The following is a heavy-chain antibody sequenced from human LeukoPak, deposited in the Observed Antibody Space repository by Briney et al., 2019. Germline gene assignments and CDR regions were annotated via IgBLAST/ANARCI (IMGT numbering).Heavy chain of an antibody. CDR1: GYTFTGHY. V-gene: IGHV1-2*02. CDR2: INPKNAGT. D-gene: IGHD6-13*01. Sequence: ASVNVSCKASGYTFTGHYMHWVRQAPGQGLDWMGWINPKNAGTNYAQKFQGRVTMTRDTSTGTVYMELSRLRSHETAVYYCARTLYIAAAPRGCYYWGQGTLVTVSS. J-gene: IGHJ4*02. CDR3: ARTLYIAAAPRGCYY.